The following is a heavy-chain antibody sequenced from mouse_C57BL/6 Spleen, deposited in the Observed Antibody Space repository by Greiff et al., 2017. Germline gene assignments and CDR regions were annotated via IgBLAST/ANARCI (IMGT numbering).Heavy chain of an antibody. V-gene: IGHV14-1*01. CDR3: TSGGWLPRNY. Sequence: VHVKQPGAELVRPGASVKLSCTASGFNIKDYYMHWVKQRPEQGLEWIGRIDPEDGYPEYAPKFQGKATMTADTSSNTAYLQLSSLTSEDTAVXYGTSGGWLPRNYWGQGPTLTVSS. CDR1: GFNIKDYY. J-gene: IGHJ2*01. CDR2: IDPEDGYP. D-gene: IGHD2-3*01.